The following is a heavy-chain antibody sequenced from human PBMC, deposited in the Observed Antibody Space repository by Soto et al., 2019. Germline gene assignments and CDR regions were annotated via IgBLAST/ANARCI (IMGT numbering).Heavy chain of an antibody. Sequence: QVQLVQSRAEVKKPGASVKVSCKASGYTFTSYGISWVRQAPGQGLEWMGWISAYNGNTNYAQKLQGRVTMTTDTSTSTAYMELRSLRSDDTAVYYCARSNRLRYFDWLLFGWFDPWGQGTLVTVSS. V-gene: IGHV1-18*04. J-gene: IGHJ5*02. CDR2: ISAYNGNT. D-gene: IGHD3-9*01. CDR1: GYTFTSYG. CDR3: ARSNRLRYFDWLLFGWFDP.